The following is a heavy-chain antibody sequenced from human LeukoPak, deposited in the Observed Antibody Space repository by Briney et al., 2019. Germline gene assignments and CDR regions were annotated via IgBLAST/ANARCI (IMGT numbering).Heavy chain of an antibody. CDR2: IYPVDSAT. Sequence: GESLKISWKGSGYSFTSYWIGWVRQMPGKGLDWMGIIYPVDSATRYSPSFQGHVTISADKSISTAYLQWSSLKASDNAMYYCARLGAERWLQLYYYYGMDVWGQGTTVTVSS. J-gene: IGHJ6*02. D-gene: IGHD5-24*01. CDR3: ARLGAERWLQLYYYYGMDV. V-gene: IGHV5-51*01. CDR1: GYSFTSYW.